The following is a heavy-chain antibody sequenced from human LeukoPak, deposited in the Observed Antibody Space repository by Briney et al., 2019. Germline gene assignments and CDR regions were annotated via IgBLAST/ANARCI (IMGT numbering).Heavy chain of an antibody. V-gene: IGHV1-3*01. CDR2: INAGHGNT. Sequence: ASVKVSCKASGYTFTNYAIQWVRQVPGQRLEWMGWINAGHGNTKYSQKLQGRVTITRDTSASTAYMELSSLRSEDTAVYYCAGGAGFAEPLPEYWGQGTLLTVSS. CDR1: GYTFTNYA. CDR3: AGGAGFAEPLPEY. D-gene: IGHD1-14*01. J-gene: IGHJ4*02.